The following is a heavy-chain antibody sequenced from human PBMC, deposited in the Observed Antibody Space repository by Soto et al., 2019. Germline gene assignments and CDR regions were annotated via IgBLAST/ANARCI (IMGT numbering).Heavy chain of an antibody. CDR2: IIPILGIA. D-gene: IGHD1-26*01. V-gene: IGHV1-69*10. CDR3: ARGGSLYWYFDL. Sequence: VKVSCKASGGTFSSYAISWVRQAPGQGLEWMGGIIPILGIAKYSQKFQGRVTITRDTSASTAYMELSSLRSEDTAVYYCARGGSLYWYFDLWGRGTLVTAPQ. CDR1: GGTFSSYA. J-gene: IGHJ2*01.